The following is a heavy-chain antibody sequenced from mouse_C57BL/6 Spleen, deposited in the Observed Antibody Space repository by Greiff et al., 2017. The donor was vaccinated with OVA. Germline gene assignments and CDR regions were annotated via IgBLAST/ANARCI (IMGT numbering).Heavy chain of an antibody. D-gene: IGHD2-1*01. V-gene: IGHV5-17*01. CDR3: ARRYYGNFYYFDY. Sequence: EVKLEESGGGLVKPGGSLKLSCAASGFTFSDYGMHWVRQAPEKGLEWVAYISSGSSTIYYADTVKGRFTISRDNAKNTLFLQMTSLRSEDTAMYYCARRYYGNFYYFDYWGQGTTLTVSS. J-gene: IGHJ2*01. CDR1: GFTFSDYG. CDR2: ISSGSSTI.